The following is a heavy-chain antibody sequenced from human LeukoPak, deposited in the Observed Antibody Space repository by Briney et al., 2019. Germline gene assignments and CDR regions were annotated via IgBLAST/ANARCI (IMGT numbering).Heavy chain of an antibody. CDR2: ISAYNGNT. Sequence: GSSVKVSCKASGGTFSSFAINWLRQAPGQGLEWMGWISAYNGNTNYAQKLQGRVTMTTDTSTGTAYMELRSLRSDDTAVYYCASITGTGQYNWFDPWGQGTLVTVSS. CDR1: GGTFSSFA. V-gene: IGHV1-18*01. D-gene: IGHD1-7*01. J-gene: IGHJ5*02. CDR3: ASITGTGQYNWFDP.